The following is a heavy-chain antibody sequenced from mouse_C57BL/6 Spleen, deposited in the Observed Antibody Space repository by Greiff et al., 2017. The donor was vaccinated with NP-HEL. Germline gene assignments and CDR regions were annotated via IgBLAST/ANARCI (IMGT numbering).Heavy chain of an antibody. CDR1: GYTLTSYW. J-gene: IGHJ2*01. D-gene: IGHD1-1*01. CDR2: IHPNSGST. V-gene: IGHV1-64*01. Sequence: QVQLQQPGAELVKPGASVKLSCKASGYTLTSYWMHWVKQRPGQGLEWIGMIHPNSGSTNYNEKFKSKATLTVDKSSSTAYMQLSSLTSEDSAVYYCARAIITTVVGGGYYFDYWGQGTTLTVSS. CDR3: ARAIITTVVGGGYYFDY.